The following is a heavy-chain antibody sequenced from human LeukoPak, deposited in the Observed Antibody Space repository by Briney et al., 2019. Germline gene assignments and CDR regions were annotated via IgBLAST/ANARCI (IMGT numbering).Heavy chain of an antibody. J-gene: IGHJ4*02. CDR1: GFTFSSYG. Sequence: GGSLRLSCAASGFTFSSYGMHWVRQAPGKGLEWVAVISYDGSNKYYADSVKGRFTISRDNSKNTLYLQMNSLRAEDTAVYYCARALGDCDFWSCDYWGQGTLVTVSS. CDR3: ARALGDCDFWSCDY. V-gene: IGHV3-30*03. D-gene: IGHD3-3*01. CDR2: ISYDGSNK.